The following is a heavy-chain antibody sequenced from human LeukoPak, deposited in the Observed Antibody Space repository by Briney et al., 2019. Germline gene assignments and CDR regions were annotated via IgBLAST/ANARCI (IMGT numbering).Heavy chain of an antibody. CDR2: INPNSGGT. D-gene: IGHD5-12*01. V-gene: IGHV1-2*02. CDR3: GRDCEYSGYDAWFHP. J-gene: IGHJ5*02. Sequence: ASVKVSCMASGYASTYYYMPGVGQAPGQGLEWMGWINPNSGGTNYAQKFQGRVTMTRDTSISTAYMELSRLRSDDTAVYYCGRDCEYSGYDAWFHPWRQGTLVTVSS. CDR1: GYASTYYY.